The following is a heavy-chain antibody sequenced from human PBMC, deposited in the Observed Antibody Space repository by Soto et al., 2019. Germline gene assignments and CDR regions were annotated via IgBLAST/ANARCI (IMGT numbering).Heavy chain of an antibody. D-gene: IGHD5-12*01. CDR1: GGSLSYYY. CDR2: IYYIGYT. CDR3: VRGGYVHAFDF. Sequence: SETLSLLCTLSGGSLSYYYWGWIRQPPAKGLAWIGCIYYIGYTHYNPSLKSRVTISVDTSMNQFSLNLYSVTAVDSAVYYCVRGGYVHAFDFWGQGALVTVSS. V-gene: IGHV4-59*01. J-gene: IGHJ4*02.